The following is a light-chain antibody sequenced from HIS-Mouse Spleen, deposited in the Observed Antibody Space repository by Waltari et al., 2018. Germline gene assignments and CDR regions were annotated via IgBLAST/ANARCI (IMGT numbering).Light chain of an antibody. CDR1: QSVSSSY. V-gene: IGKV3-20*01. Sequence: EIVLTQSPGTLSLSPGERATLSCRASQSVSSSYLAWYQQKPGQAPRLRIYGASSRATGIPDRFSGSVSGTDFTLTISRLEPEDFAVYYCQQYGSSPSYTFGQGTKLEIK. CDR2: GAS. J-gene: IGKJ2*01. CDR3: QQYGSSPSYT.